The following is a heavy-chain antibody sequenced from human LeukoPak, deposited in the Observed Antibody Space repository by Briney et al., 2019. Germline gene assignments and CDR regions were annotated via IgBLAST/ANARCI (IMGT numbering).Heavy chain of an antibody. Sequence: GGSLRLSCAASGFSLSSHSMNWVRQAPGKGLEWVSYISSSSSVIFYPDSMKGRFTISRDNAKNSLYLQMNSLTAEDTAVYYCARDRRGDSYGPLDSWGQGTLVTVSS. V-gene: IGHV3-48*01. CDR2: ISSSSSVI. CDR3: ARDRRGDSYGPLDS. J-gene: IGHJ4*02. CDR1: GFSLSSHS. D-gene: IGHD5-18*01.